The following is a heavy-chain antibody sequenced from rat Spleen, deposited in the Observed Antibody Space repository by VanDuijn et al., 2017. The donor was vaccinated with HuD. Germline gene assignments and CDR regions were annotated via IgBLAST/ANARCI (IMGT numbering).Heavy chain of an antibody. CDR2: IIYDGTST. Sequence: EVQLVESGGGLVQPGNSLKLSCAASGFTFSDYAMAWVRQSPKKGLEWVATIIYDGTSTYYRDSVKGRFTISRDYAKSTLYLQMDSLRSEDTATYYCARQGGDYWGQGVMVTVSS. J-gene: IGHJ2*01. CDR1: GFTFSDYA. V-gene: IGHV5-17*01. CDR3: ARQGGDY.